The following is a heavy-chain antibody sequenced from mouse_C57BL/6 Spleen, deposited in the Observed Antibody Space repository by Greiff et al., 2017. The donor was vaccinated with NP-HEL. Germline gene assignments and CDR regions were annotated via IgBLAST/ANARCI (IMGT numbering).Heavy chain of an antibody. CDR3: ATHRLRLRRNWFAY. CDR1: EYEFPSHD. J-gene: IGHJ3*01. Sequence: EVHLVESGGGLVQPGESLKLSCESNEYEFPSHDMSWVRKTPEQRLEWVAAINSDGGSTYYPATMERRFIISRDNTKKTLYLQMSSLRSEDTALYYCATHRLRLRRNWFAYWGQGTRVTVSA. CDR2: INSDGGST. D-gene: IGHD2-4*01. V-gene: IGHV5-2*01.